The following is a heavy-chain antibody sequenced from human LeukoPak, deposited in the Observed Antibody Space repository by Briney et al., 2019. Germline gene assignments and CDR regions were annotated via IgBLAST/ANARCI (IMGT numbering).Heavy chain of an antibody. CDR3: AKQLGYCSDGSCYFPY. D-gene: IGHD2-15*01. CDR1: GFTFSGYA. V-gene: IGHV3-23*01. Sequence: GGSLRLSCAVAGFTFSGYAMHWVRQAPGKGLEWVSAISNNGGYTYYADSVQGRFTISRDNSKSTLCLQMNSLRAEDTAVYYCAKQLGYCSDGSCYFPYWGQGTLVTVSS. CDR2: ISNNGGYT. J-gene: IGHJ4*02.